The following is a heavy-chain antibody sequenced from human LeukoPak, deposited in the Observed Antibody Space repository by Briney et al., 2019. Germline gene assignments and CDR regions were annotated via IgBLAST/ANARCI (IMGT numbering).Heavy chain of an antibody. J-gene: IGHJ4*02. CDR2: IIPIFGTA. V-gene: IGHV1-69*13. Sequence: SVKVSCKASGGTFSSYAISWVRQAPGQGLEWMGGIIPIFGTANYAQKFQGRVTITADESTSTAYMGLSSLRSEDTAVYYCASANKFGELPSFDYWGQGTLVTVSS. CDR3: ASANKFGELPSFDY. D-gene: IGHD3-10*01. CDR1: GGTFSSYA.